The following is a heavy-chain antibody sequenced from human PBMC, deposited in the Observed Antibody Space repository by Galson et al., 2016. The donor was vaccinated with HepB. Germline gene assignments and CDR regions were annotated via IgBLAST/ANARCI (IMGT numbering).Heavy chain of an antibody. CDR3: ARDRWCGPDCFYFDF. CDR1: GFTFSDYW. J-gene: IGHJ4*02. Sequence: SLRLSCAASGFTFSDYWMTWFRQAPGKGLEWMGNIRNAGTEKNYVDSVRGRFSTSRDNAENTLYLQMTNLRADDTATYFCARDRWCGPDCFYFDFWGQGALVTVAS. CDR2: IRNAGTEK. V-gene: IGHV3-7*01. D-gene: IGHD2-21*02.